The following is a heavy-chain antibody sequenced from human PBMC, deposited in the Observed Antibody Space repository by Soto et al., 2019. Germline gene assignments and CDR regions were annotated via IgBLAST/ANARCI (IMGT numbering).Heavy chain of an antibody. J-gene: IGHJ4*02. D-gene: IGHD6-19*01. CDR1: GGTFSSYT. Sequence: QVQLVQSGAEVKKPGSSVKVSCKASGGTFSSYTISWVRQAPGQGLEWMGRIITILGIANYAQKFRGRVTITADKSTSTAYMELSSLRSEDTAVYYCARVGAVAHFDYWGQGTLVTVSS. CDR3: ARVGAVAHFDY. CDR2: IITILGIA. V-gene: IGHV1-69*02.